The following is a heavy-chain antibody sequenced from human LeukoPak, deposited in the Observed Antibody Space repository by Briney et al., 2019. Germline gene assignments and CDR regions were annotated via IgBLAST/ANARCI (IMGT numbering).Heavy chain of an antibody. D-gene: IGHD6-6*01. CDR3: ANLARPLDY. Sequence: RTGGSLRLSCAVSGLTFSISGIHWVRQAPGKGLEWVAFIRYDGSNEYVDSVKGRFTISRDNSKNTLYLQMDSLKPEDTAVYYCANLARPLDYWGQGALVTVSS. CDR2: IRYDGSNE. CDR1: GLTFSISG. J-gene: IGHJ4*02. V-gene: IGHV3-30*02.